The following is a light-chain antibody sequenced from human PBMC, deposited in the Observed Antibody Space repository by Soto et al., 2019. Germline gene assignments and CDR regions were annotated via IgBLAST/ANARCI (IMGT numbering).Light chain of an antibody. V-gene: IGKV3-20*01. CDR1: QSVSSTY. CDR3: QQYGSSLSIT. Sequence: EIVLTQSPGTLSLSPGERATLSCRASQSVSSTYLAWYQHKPGQAPRLLIYGASSRATGIPDRFSGSGSGTDFTLTISRLEPEDFAVYYCQQYGSSLSITFGQGTRLENK. CDR2: GAS. J-gene: IGKJ5*01.